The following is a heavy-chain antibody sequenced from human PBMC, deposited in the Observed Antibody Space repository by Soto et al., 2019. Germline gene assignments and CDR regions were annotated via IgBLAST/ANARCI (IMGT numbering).Heavy chain of an antibody. Sequence: RLSCEASGFTFSKFDMHWVRQPTGKGLEWVSTIGISGDTYYAVSVKGRFTISRDHAKNSLSLQMNSLRAGDTALYFCARGQEVGAHFFDSWGQGTKVTVYS. V-gene: IGHV3-13*04. CDR3: ARGQEVGAHFFDS. CDR2: IGISGDT. J-gene: IGHJ4*02. D-gene: IGHD2-15*01. CDR1: GFTFSKFD.